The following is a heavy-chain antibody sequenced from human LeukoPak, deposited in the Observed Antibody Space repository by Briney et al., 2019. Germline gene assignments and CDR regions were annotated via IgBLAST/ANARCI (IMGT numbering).Heavy chain of an antibody. J-gene: IGHJ4*02. CDR1: GFTFDDYA. V-gene: IGHV3-9*01. Sequence: GGSLRLSCAASGFTFDDYAMHWVRQAPGKGLEWVSGISWNSGSIGYADSVKGRFTISRDNAKNSLYLQMNSLRAEDTAVYYCARGSMVRGVIIEGWVDYWGQGTLVTVSS. CDR3: ARGSMVRGVIIEGWVDY. D-gene: IGHD3-10*01. CDR2: ISWNSGSI.